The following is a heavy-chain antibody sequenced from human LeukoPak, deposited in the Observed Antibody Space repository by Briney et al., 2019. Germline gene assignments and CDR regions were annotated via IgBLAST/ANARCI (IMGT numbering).Heavy chain of an antibody. J-gene: IGHJ4*02. V-gene: IGHV3-15*01. Sequence: PGGSLRLSCAASGLTFTHAWMSWVRQARGKVLEWIGRSKSQTDGGTTDYAAPVKGRFTISRDDSKNTVYLQMNSLRTDDTAVYYCTTLSYVGGNWGQGTLVTVSS. CDR2: SKSQTDGGTT. CDR1: GLTFTHAW. CDR3: TTLSYVGGN. D-gene: IGHD3-10*02.